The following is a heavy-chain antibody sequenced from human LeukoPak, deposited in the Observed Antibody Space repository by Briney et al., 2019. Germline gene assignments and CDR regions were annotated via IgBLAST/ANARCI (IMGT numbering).Heavy chain of an antibody. D-gene: IGHD3-10*01. CDR2: IKSDGSEE. CDR3: ARGDLWLGH. CDR1: GFIFSSYW. V-gene: IGHV3-7*01. J-gene: IGHJ4*02. Sequence: GGSLRLSCATSGFIFSSYWMCWVRQAPGKGLEWVANIKSDGSEEYYGGSVKGRFTISRDNAKNSLYLQMNSLRVEDTAVYHCARGDLWLGHWGQGSLVTVSS.